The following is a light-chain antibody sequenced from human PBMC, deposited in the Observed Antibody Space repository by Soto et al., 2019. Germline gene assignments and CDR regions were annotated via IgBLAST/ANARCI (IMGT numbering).Light chain of an antibody. CDR1: SSDVGGYDY. CDR2: EVT. V-gene: IGLV2-8*01. Sequence: QSALTQPPSASGSPGQSVTISCTGTSSDVGGYDYVSWYQQHPGKAPKLMIYEVTIRPSGVPDRFSGSKSGNTASLTVSGLQAEDEAHYYCFSYAGRNNYVFGTGTKVTV. J-gene: IGLJ1*01. CDR3: FSYAGRNNYV.